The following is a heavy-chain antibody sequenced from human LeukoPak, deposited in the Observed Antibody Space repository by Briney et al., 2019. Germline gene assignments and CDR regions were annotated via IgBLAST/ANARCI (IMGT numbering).Heavy chain of an antibody. CDR2: ISSNGGST. D-gene: IGHD3-22*01. Sequence: PGGSLRLSCAASGFTFSSYAMSWVRQAPGKGLEYVSAISSNGGSTYYANSVKGRFTISRDNSKNTLYLQMGSLRAEDMAVYYCARDPRGYYDSSGPSDYWGQGTLVTVSS. CDR1: GFTFSSYA. CDR3: ARDPRGYYDSSGPSDY. J-gene: IGHJ4*02. V-gene: IGHV3-64*01.